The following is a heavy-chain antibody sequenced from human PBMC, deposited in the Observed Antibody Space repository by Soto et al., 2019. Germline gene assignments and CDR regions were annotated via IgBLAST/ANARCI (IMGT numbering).Heavy chain of an antibody. V-gene: IGHV3-30-3*01. CDR2: ISSDATNK. CDR3: ARQGMAARKYYSSYLEV. J-gene: IGHJ6*02. D-gene: IGHD6-6*01. Sequence: QVQLVESGGGVVQPGRSLRLACAASGFTFRDYAMHWVRQAPGKGLEWVTLISSDATNKYLADSVKGRFTISRDNSKNTLYLQMNTPRVEDTGLYYCARQGMAARKYYSSYLEVWGQWTKVIV. CDR1: GFTFRDYA.